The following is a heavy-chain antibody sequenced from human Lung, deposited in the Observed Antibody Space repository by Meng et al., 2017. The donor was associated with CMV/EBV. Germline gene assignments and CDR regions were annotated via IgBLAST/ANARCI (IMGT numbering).Heavy chain of an antibody. J-gene: IGHJ4*02. Sequence: VQVVRSGAEGKKPGASVKVSCKASGYTLTSYAMHWVRQAPGQRLEWMGWINAGNGNTKYSQRFQGRVTITRDTSASTAYMELSSLRSEDTTVYYCARAGYDSSGYYPQPFDYWGQGTLVTVSS. D-gene: IGHD3-22*01. V-gene: IGHV1-3*01. CDR2: INAGNGNT. CDR1: GYTLTSYA. CDR3: ARAGYDSSGYYPQPFDY.